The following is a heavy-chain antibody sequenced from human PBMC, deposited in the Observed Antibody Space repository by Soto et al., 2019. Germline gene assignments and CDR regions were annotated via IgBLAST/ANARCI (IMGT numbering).Heavy chain of an antibody. V-gene: IGHV1-69*01. CDR3: ARGGDYYGSGSYSFDY. CDR1: GGTFSSYA. J-gene: IGHJ4*02. Sequence: QVQLVQSGAEVKKPGSSVKVSCKASGGTFSSYAISWVRQAPGQGLEWMGGIIPIFGTANYAQKFQGRVTITADESASTAYRERSSLRSEDTAVYYCARGGDYYGSGSYSFDYWGQGTLVTVSS. D-gene: IGHD3-10*01. CDR2: IIPIFGTA.